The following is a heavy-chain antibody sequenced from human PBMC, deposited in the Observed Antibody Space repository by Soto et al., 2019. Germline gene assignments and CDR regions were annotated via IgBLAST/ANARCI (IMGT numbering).Heavy chain of an antibody. D-gene: IGHD6-13*01. J-gene: IGHJ4*02. Sequence: GASVKVSCKASGYTFTSYYMHWVRQAPGQGLKWMGIINPSGGSTSYAQKFQGRVTMTRDTSTSTVYMDVSSLRSEDTAVYYCARSRGPHSSSWPPDYWGQGTLVTVSS. CDR1: GYTFTSYY. CDR3: ARSRGPHSSSWPPDY. V-gene: IGHV1-46*01. CDR2: INPSGGST.